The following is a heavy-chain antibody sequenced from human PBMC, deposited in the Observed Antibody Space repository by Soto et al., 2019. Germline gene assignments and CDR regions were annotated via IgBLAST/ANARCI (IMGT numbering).Heavy chain of an antibody. J-gene: IGHJ4*02. CDR2: SYWDDAK. CDR1: GFSLSTSGVG. Sequence: QITLKEAGPTLVKPTQTLTLTCTFSGFSLSTSGVGVGWIRQPPGKALEWLALSYWDDAKRYSPSLKSRLTITKDTSKNQVVRTMTNMDPVDTATYDCAHIRLELSAAGTCDYWGQGTLGTVSS. V-gene: IGHV2-5*02. CDR3: AHIRLELSAAGTCDY. D-gene: IGHD6-13*01.